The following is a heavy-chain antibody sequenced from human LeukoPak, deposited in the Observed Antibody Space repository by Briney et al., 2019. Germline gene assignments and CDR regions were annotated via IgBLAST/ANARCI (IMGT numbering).Heavy chain of an antibody. Sequence: SETPSLTCAVYGGSFSGNYWSWISDPPGAGRGWIVEINHSGSTNYTPSLKSRVTISGDTSKNQFSLKLSSVTAADTAVYYCAREVVAARPLDVWGKGTTVTVSS. J-gene: IGHJ6*04. CDR1: GGSFSGNY. D-gene: IGHD2-15*01. CDR3: AREVVAARPLDV. V-gene: IGHV4-34*01. CDR2: INHSGST.